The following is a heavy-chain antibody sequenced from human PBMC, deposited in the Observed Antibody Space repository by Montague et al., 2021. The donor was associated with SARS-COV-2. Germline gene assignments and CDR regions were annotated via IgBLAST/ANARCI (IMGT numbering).Heavy chain of an antibody. CDR2: IANDGSSS. V-gene: IGHV3-74*01. Sequence: SLRLSCAASGFTFRSHWMHWVRQVPEKGLVWVSRIANDGSSSSYADSVKGRFTISRDNAKNTLDLQMNSLRVEDTAVYYCTRGVGTTIYGGLSFAGAYFYTMDVWGQGTPVTVSS. D-gene: IGHD3-3*01. J-gene: IGHJ6*02. CDR1: GFTFRSHW. CDR3: TRGVGTTIYGGLSFAGAYFYTMDV.